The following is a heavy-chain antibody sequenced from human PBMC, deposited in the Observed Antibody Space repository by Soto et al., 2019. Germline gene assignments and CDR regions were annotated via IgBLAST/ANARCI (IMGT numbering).Heavy chain of an antibody. V-gene: IGHV1-18*01. CDR3: ARVAITLIRGLKVDFYSMDV. D-gene: IGHD3-10*01. J-gene: IGHJ6*02. Sequence: QLVQSGGEVKEPGASVQVSCKASGYTFNNYGITWVRQAPGQGLEWLGWISVYNGNKNYATKVQGRVSMTADTSTSTAHMELRSLQSDDTAVYFCARVAITLIRGLKVDFYSMDVWGQGTTVTVSS. CDR1: GYTFNNYG. CDR2: ISVYNGNK.